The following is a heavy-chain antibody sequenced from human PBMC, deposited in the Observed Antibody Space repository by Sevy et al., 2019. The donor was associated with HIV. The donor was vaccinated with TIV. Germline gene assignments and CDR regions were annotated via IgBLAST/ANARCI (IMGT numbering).Heavy chain of an antibody. D-gene: IGHD2-2*01. CDR1: GLTVGSLS. CDR2: IYSAGTT. J-gene: IGHJ6*04. V-gene: IGHV3-53*01. Sequence: GGSLRLSCVASGLTVGSLSINWVRQAPGKGLEWVSLIYSAGTTFYSDSVKGRFTISRDNSNNTLDLQMNSLRAEDTAIYYCARIKGASSSYAMDVWGKGTTATVSS. CDR3: ARIKGASSSYAMDV.